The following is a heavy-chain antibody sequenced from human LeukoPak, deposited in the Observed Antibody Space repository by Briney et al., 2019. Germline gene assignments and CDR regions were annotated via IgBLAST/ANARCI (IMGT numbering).Heavy chain of an antibody. CDR3: ARDLTLNYYDSSGYYSLDAFDI. CDR1: GFTFSDYY. D-gene: IGHD3-22*01. J-gene: IGHJ3*02. Sequence: PGGSLRLSCAASGFTFSDYYMSWIRQAPGKGLEWVSYISSSGSTIYYADSVKGPFTISRDNAKNSLYLQMNSLRAEDTAVYYCARDLTLNYYDSSGYYSLDAFDIWGQGTMVTVSS. V-gene: IGHV3-11*04. CDR2: ISSSGSTI.